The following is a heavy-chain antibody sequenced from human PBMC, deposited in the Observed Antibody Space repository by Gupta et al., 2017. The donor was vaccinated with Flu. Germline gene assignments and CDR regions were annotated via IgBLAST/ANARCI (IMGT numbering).Heavy chain of an antibody. V-gene: IGHV3-23*01. CDR1: GFPFSNYA. D-gene: IGHD2-8*01. J-gene: IGHJ4*02. CDR3: AKAPQPSCNDAVCYPFDS. CDR2: IIGSGVDT. Sequence: EVQLLESRGGLVQPGGSLRLSCAASGFPFSNYAMNWVRQAPGKGLECVAFIIGSGVDTYYVDSVKGRFTISRDNSKNTVYLQMNSLRAEDTAVYYCAKAPQPSCNDAVCYPFDSWGQGTLVTVSS.